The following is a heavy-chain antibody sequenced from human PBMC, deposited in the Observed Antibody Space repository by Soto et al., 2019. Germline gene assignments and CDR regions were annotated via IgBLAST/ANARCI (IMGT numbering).Heavy chain of an antibody. CDR1: GGSISSGSYY. CDR3: EGTLNYYYYGMDV. J-gene: IGHJ6*02. CDR2: IYYSGST. V-gene: IGHV4-39*01. Sequence: SETLSLTCTVSGGSISSGSYYWGWIRQPPGKGLEWIGSIYYSGSTYYNPSLKSRVTISVDTSKNQFSLKLSSVTAADTAVYYCEGTLNYYYYGMDVWGQGTTVTVSS. D-gene: IGHD1-1*01.